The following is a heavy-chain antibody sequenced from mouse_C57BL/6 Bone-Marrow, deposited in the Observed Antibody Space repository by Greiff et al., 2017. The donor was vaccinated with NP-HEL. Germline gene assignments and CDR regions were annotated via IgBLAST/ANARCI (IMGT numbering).Heavy chain of an antibody. J-gene: IGHJ1*03. Sequence: EVMLVESGGGLVKPGGSLKLSCAASGFTFSSYAMSWVRQTPEKRLEWVATISDGGSYTYYPDNVTGRFTISRDNAKNNLYLQMSHLKSEDTAMYYCARGYYYGSDWYFDVWGTGTTVTVSS. V-gene: IGHV5-4*03. D-gene: IGHD1-1*01. CDR2: ISDGGSYT. CDR3: ARGYYYGSDWYFDV. CDR1: GFTFSSYA.